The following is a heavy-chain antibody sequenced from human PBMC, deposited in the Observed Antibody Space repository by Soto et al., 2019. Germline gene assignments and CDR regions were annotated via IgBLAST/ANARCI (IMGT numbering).Heavy chain of an antibody. D-gene: IGHD3-9*01. Sequence: GGSLRLPCASSGCTFSSYAMSWVRQATGKGLEWVSAISGSGGSTYYADSVKGRFTISRDNSKNTLYLQMNSLRAEDTAVYYCAKDYDILTGYYNVPHWGQGPLVTVSS. J-gene: IGHJ4*02. V-gene: IGHV3-23*01. CDR2: ISGSGGST. CDR1: GCTFSSYA. CDR3: AKDYDILTGYYNVPH.